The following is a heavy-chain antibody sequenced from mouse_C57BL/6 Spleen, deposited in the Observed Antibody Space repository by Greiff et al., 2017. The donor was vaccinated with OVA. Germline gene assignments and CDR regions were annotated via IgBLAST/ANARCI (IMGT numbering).Heavy chain of an antibody. D-gene: IGHD2-4*01. CDR3: AREGIYYDYGYYAMDY. V-gene: IGHV1-26*01. CDR1: GYTFTDYY. J-gene: IGHJ4*01. Sequence: VQLQQSGPELVKPGASVKISCKASGYTFTDYYMNWVKQSHGKSLEWIGDINPNNGGTSYNQKFKGKATLTVDKSSSTAYMELRSLTSEDSAVYYCAREGIYYDYGYYAMDYWGQGTSVTVSS. CDR2: INPNNGGT.